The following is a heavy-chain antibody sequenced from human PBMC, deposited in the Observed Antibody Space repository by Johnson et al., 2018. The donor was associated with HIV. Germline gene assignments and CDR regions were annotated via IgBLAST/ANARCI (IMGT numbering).Heavy chain of an antibody. CDR3: ARDAPDSGSYHAFDI. Sequence: VQLVESGGGVVRPGGSLRLSCVASGFTFDDYGMTWVRQAPGKGLEWVSGINWNGGSTAYADSVKGRFTISRDNAKNSLYLQMNSLRAGDTAVYYCARDAPDSGSYHAFDIWGQGTMVTVSS. V-gene: IGHV3-20*04. CDR1: GFTFDDYG. CDR2: INWNGGST. J-gene: IGHJ3*02. D-gene: IGHD1-26*01.